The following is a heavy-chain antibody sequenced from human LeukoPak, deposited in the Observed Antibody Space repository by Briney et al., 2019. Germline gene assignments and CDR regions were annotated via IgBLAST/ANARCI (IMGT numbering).Heavy chain of an antibody. CDR2: INHSGST. Sequence: PSETLSLTCAVYGGSFSGYYWSWLRQPPGKGLEGIGEINHSGSTNYNPSLKSRVTISVDTSKNQFSLKLSSVTAADTAVYYCARGITDYDILTGLVQLWGQGTLVTVSS. CDR1: GGSFSGYY. CDR3: ARGITDYDILTGLVQL. D-gene: IGHD3-9*01. V-gene: IGHV4-34*01. J-gene: IGHJ4*02.